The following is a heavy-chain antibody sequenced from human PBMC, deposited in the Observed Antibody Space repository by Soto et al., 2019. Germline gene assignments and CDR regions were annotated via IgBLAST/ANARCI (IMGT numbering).Heavy chain of an antibody. CDR1: GGSISSYY. CDR3: ASSIAAAQRDYYYGMDV. D-gene: IGHD6-13*01. V-gene: IGHV4-4*07. Sequence: KSSETLSLTCTVSGGSISSYYWSWIRQPAGKGLEWIGRIYTSGSTNYNPSLKSRVTMSVDTSKNQFSLKLSSVTAADTAVYYCASSIAAAQRDYYYGMDVWGQGTTVTVPS. CDR2: IYTSGST. J-gene: IGHJ6*02.